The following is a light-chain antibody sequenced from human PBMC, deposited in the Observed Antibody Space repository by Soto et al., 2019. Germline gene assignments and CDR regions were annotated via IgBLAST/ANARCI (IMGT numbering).Light chain of an antibody. J-gene: IGLJ1*01. Sequence: ALTQPPSASGAPGQSVTISCTGTSSDVGGYKYVSWYQQYPGKAPKLMIYAVSKRPSGVPDRFSGSKSGNTASLTVSGLQAEDEADYYCSSYAGSNNHVFGTGTKITVL. V-gene: IGLV2-8*01. CDR3: SSYAGSNNHV. CDR2: AVS. CDR1: SSDVGGYKY.